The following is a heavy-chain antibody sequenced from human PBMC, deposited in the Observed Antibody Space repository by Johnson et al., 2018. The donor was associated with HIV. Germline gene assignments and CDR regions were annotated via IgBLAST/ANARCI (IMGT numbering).Heavy chain of an antibody. V-gene: IGHV3-23*04. CDR1: GFTFSSYW. CDR2: ISGSGGST. Sequence: MLLVESGGGVVQPGRSLRLSCAASGFTFSSYWMSWVRQAPGKGLEWVSTISGSGGSTYYADSVKGRFTISRDNSKNTLYLQMNSLRAEDTAVYYCARRGHDAFDIWGQGTMVTVSS. CDR3: ARRGHDAFDI. J-gene: IGHJ3*02.